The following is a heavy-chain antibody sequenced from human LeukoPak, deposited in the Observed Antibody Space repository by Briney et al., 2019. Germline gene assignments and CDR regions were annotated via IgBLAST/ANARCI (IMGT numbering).Heavy chain of an antibody. V-gene: IGHV3-48*04. CDR2: ISSSSSTI. Sequence: QSGGSLRLSCVASGFTFSSYSMNWVRQAPGKGLEWVSYISSSSSTIYYADSVEGRFTISRDNAKNSLYLQMNSLRAEDTAVYYCASYPSAYDRRRPNTDYWGQGTLVTVSS. CDR1: GFTFSSYS. J-gene: IGHJ4*02. CDR3: ASYPSAYDRRRPNTDY. D-gene: IGHD5-12*01.